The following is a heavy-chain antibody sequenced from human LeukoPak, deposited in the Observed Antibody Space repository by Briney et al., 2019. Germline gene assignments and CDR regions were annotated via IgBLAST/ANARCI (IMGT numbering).Heavy chain of an antibody. CDR1: GFTVSSNY. V-gene: IGHV3-53*01. CDR2: IYSGGST. D-gene: IGHD4-17*01. Sequence: PGGSLRLSCAASGFTVSSNYMSWVRQAPGKGLEWVSVIYSGGSTYYADSVKGRFTISRDNSRNTLYLQMNSLRADDTAMYYCAVEKRSTTAYDYWGQGTLVTVPS. J-gene: IGHJ4*02. CDR3: AVEKRSTTAYDY.